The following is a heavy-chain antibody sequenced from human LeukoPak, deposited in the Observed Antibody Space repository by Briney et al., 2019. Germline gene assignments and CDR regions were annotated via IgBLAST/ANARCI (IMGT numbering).Heavy chain of an antibody. CDR1: GFTFDDYG. D-gene: IGHD6-13*01. J-gene: IGHJ3*02. CDR2: INWNGGST. CDR3: ARDSGYSSSWRSFDI. Sequence: RAGGSLRLSCPASGFTFDDYGISWVRQAPGKGLEWVSGINWNGGSTGYADSVKGRFTISRDNAKNSLYLQMNSLRAEDTALYYCARDSGYSSSWRSFDIWGQGTMVTVSS. V-gene: IGHV3-20*04.